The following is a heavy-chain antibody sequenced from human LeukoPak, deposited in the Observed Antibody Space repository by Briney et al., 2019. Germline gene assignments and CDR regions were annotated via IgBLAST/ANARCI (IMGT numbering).Heavy chain of an antibody. CDR3: IRSGGDGNWGY. J-gene: IGHJ4*02. CDR2: INSDGSWT. V-gene: IGHV3-74*01. D-gene: IGHD2-21*02. CDR1: GNYW. Sequence: PGGSLRLSCAASGNYWMHWVRQAPGKGLVWVSHINSDGSWTSYADSVKGRFTISKDNAKNTLYLQLNSLRAEDTAVYYCIRSGGDGNWGYWGQGTLVTVSS.